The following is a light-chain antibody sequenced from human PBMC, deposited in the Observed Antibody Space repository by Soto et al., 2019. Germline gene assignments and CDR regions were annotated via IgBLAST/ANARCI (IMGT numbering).Light chain of an antibody. CDR3: QQYDNRPFT. CDR1: QDISKF. CDR2: DAS. J-gene: IGKJ3*01. Sequence: DIQMTQSPSSLSASVGDRVSFTCQASQDISKFLNWYQHKPGQAPSLLIYDASKSQFWVPSRFSGSGSGTDSTFTISSLQPEDNATYYCQQYDNRPFTFGPGTKVDVK. V-gene: IGKV1-33*01.